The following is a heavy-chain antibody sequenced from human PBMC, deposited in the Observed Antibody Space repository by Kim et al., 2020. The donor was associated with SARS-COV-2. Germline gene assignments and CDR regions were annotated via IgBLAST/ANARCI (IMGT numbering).Heavy chain of an antibody. J-gene: IGHJ3*02. V-gene: IGHV4-59*08. CDR2: IYYSGST. CDR1: GGSISSYY. Sequence: SETLSLTCTVSGGSISSYYWSWIRQPPGKGLEWIGYIYYSGSTNYNPSLKSRVTISVDTSKNQFSLKLSSVTAADTAVYYCARQHTVVTNAFDIWGQGTMVTVSS. CDR3: ARQHTVVTNAFDI. D-gene: IGHD2-21*02.